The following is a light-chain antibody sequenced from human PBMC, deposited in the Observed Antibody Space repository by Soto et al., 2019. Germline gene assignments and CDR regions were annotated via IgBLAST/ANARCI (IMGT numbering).Light chain of an antibody. J-gene: IGKJ1*01. CDR2: DKS. CDR3: QQYGGSRWT. Sequence: VLTQSPAAVSLSPGERATLSCRASQSVISTYLAWLQQRPGQAPRLLIYDKSTRASGIPDRFSGSGSGTDFTLTISRLEPEDFAVYYCQQYGGSRWTFGQGTKVDI. CDR1: QSVISTY. V-gene: IGKV3-20*01.